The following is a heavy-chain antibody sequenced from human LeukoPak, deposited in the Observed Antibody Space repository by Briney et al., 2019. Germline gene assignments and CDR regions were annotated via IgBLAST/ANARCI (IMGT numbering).Heavy chain of an antibody. D-gene: IGHD3-3*01. CDR1: GGSFSGDD. Sequence: SETLSLTCAVYGGSFSGDDWSWIRQPPGKGLEWIGEINHSGSTNYNPSLKSRVTISVDTSKNQFSLKLSSVTAADTAVYYCARARYYDFWSGYSRVYYYYYMDVWGKGTTVTVSS. J-gene: IGHJ6*03. V-gene: IGHV4-34*01. CDR3: ARARYYDFWSGYSRVYYYYYMDV. CDR2: INHSGST.